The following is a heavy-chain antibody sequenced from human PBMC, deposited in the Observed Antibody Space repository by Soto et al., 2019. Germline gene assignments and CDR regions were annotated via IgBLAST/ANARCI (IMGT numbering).Heavy chain of an antibody. J-gene: IGHJ4*02. Sequence: PGGSLRLSCTASGFNFLSYGMHWVRQAPGKGLDWVASVWFDGSNENYADSVKARFTISRDNSRNTIFLQMDSLRAEDTAIYYCVRDWSSNAKSVNDYWGQGNLVTVSS. CDR2: VWFDGSNE. CDR1: GFNFLSYG. D-gene: IGHD2-8*01. CDR3: VRDWSSNAKSVNDY. V-gene: IGHV3-33*01.